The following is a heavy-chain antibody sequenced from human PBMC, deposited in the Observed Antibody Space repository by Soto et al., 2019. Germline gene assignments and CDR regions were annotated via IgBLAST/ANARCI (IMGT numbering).Heavy chain of an antibody. Sequence: SENLSLTCAVYGGSFSGYYWSWIRQPPGKGLEWIGEINHSGSTNYNPSLKSRVTISVDTSKNQFSLKLSSVTAADTAVYYCAIQFYYSSGWYLDYWGQGTLVTVSS. CDR1: GGSFSGYY. J-gene: IGHJ4*02. CDR3: AIQFYYSSGWYLDY. V-gene: IGHV4-34*01. CDR2: INHSGST. D-gene: IGHD6-19*01.